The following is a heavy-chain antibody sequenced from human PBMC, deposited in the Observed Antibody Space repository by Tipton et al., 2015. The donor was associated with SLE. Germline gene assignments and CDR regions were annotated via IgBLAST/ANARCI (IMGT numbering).Heavy chain of an antibody. CDR2: IYHNGNT. D-gene: IGHD6-13*01. Sequence: TLSLTCTVSGGSISSASYFWGWIRQPPGKGLEWIGSIYHNGNTYNNPSLRGRVTISVDTSKNQFSLKLYSLTAADTAIYYCAREGGQQLVSFDYWGQGTLVTVSS. CDR1: GGSISSASYF. CDR3: AREGGQQLVSFDY. J-gene: IGHJ4*02. V-gene: IGHV4-39*07.